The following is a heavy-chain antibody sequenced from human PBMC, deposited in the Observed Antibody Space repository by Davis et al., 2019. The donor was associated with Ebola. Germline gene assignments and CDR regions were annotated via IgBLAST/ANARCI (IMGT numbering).Heavy chain of an antibody. D-gene: IGHD4-11*01. Sequence: SVTVSCKAVGDTLSSYAMTWVRQAPGQGLEWMGGIIPVFRTANYAQKFQGRVAITADESATSVYMELSSLRFEDTAMYYCVRDYSSRWYGWFDPWGQGTLVTVSS. CDR3: VRDYSSRWYGWFDP. CDR2: IIPVFRTA. V-gene: IGHV1-69*13. CDR1: GDTLSSYA. J-gene: IGHJ5*02.